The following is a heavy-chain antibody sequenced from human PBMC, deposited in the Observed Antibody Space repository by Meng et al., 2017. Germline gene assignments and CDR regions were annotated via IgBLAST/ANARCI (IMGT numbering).Heavy chain of an antibody. V-gene: IGHV1-8*01. CDR3: ARASLYDFWSGYAYGMDV. CDR2: MNPNSGNT. CDR1: GYTFTSYD. J-gene: IGHJ6*02. D-gene: IGHD3-3*01. Sequence: ASVKVSCKASGYTFTSYDINWVRQATGQGLEGMGWMNPNSGNTGYAQKFQGRVTMTRNTSISTAYMELSSLRSEDTAVYYCARASLYDFWSGYAYGMDVWGQGTTVTVSS.